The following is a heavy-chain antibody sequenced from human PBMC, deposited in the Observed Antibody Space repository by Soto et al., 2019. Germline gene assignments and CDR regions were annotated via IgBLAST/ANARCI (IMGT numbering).Heavy chain of an antibody. J-gene: IGHJ5*01. CDR1: GDSISTVDYF. CDR3: SRGRYCLTGRCFPNWFDS. Sequence: QVQLLESGPGLVKPSQTLSLTCSVSGDSISTVDYFWAWIRQPPGQALEYIGYIYKSATTYYNPSFESRVAISLDTSKSQSSLKVTSVTAADTAVYFCSRGRYCLTGRCFPNWFDSWGQGTLVSVSS. D-gene: IGHD2-15*01. V-gene: IGHV4-30-4*01. CDR2: IYKSATT.